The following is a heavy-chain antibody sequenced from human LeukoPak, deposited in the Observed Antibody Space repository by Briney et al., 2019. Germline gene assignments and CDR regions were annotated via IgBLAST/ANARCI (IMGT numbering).Heavy chain of an antibody. CDR1: GFTFSSYA. Sequence: GGSLRLSCAASGFTFSSYAMHWVRQAPGKGLEWVSSISSSSSYIYYADSVKGRFTISRDNAKNSLYLQMNSLRAEDTAVYYCARWSMVRGVIIRDYYYYYGMDVWGQGTTVTVSS. D-gene: IGHD3-10*01. J-gene: IGHJ6*02. CDR2: ISSSSSYI. CDR3: ARWSMVRGVIIRDYYYYYGMDV. V-gene: IGHV3-21*01.